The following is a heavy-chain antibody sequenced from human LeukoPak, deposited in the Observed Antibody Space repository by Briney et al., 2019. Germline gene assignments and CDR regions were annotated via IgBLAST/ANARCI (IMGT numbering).Heavy chain of an antibody. J-gene: IGHJ5*02. CDR1: GGSIGSYY. D-gene: IGHD1-14*01. Sequence: SETLSLTCTVSGGSIGSYYWSWIRQPAGKGLEWIGRIYTSGSTNYNPSLKSRVTMSVDTSKNQFSLKLNSVTPEDTAVYYCARGQPGMTVWFDPWGQGTLVTVSS. CDR3: ARGQPGMTVWFDP. CDR2: IYTSGST. V-gene: IGHV4-4*07.